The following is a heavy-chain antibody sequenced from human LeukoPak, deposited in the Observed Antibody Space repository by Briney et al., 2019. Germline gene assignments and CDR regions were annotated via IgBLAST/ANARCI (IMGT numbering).Heavy chain of an antibody. V-gene: IGHV1-18*01. J-gene: IGHJ4*02. CDR3: ARDLTYCSGGSCSSLPDY. D-gene: IGHD2-15*01. CDR1: GYTFTSYG. CDR2: ISAYNGNT. Sequence: ASVKVFCKASGYTFTSYGISWVRQAPGQGLEWMGWISAYNGNTNYAQKLQGRVTMTTDTSTSTAYMELRSLRSDDTAVYYCARDLTYCSGGSCSSLPDYWGQGTLVTVSS.